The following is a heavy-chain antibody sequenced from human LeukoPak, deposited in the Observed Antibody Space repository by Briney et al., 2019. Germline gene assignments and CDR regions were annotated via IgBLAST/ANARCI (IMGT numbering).Heavy chain of an antibody. J-gene: IGHJ5*02. V-gene: IGHV4-34*01. CDR2: INHSGST. D-gene: IGHD2-2*01. Sequence: SETLSLTCAVYGESSSGYYWSWIRQPPGKGLEWIGEINHSGSTNYNPSLKSRVTISVDTSKNQFSLKLSSVTAADTAVYYCARAHSTRRWFDPWGQGTLVTVSS. CDR3: ARAHSTRRWFDP. CDR1: GESSSGYY.